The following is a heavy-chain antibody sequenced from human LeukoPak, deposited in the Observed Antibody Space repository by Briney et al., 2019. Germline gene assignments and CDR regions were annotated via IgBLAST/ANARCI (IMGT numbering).Heavy chain of an antibody. Sequence: ASVKVSCKASGYTFTSYAMNWVRQAPGQGLEWMGWISTYNGKTHYAQTLQGRVTMTTDSSTNTCYMELRSLRSDDTAVYYCAREVYSKDAFDIWGQGTMVTVSS. V-gene: IGHV1-18*01. CDR3: AREVYSKDAFDI. J-gene: IGHJ3*02. CDR2: ISTYNGKT. D-gene: IGHD2-8*01. CDR1: GYTFTSYA.